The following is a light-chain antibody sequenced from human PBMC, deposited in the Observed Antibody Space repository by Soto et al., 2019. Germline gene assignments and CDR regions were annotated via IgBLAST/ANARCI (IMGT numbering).Light chain of an antibody. CDR2: GNS. Sequence: QSALTQPPSVSGAPGQRVTISCTGSSSNIGAGYDVHWYQQLPGTAPKLLIYGNSNRPSGVPDRFSGSKSGTSASLAITGLQAEDEADYYWQSYDSSPAVVFGGGTKFTVL. J-gene: IGLJ2*01. V-gene: IGLV1-40*01. CDR1: SSNIGAGYD. CDR3: QSYDSSPAVV.